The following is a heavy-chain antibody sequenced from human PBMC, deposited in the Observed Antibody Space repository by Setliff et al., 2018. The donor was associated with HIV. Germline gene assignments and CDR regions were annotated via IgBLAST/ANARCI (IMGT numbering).Heavy chain of an antibody. CDR3: ARGAYYNFWSGYSQDYYYYMDV. D-gene: IGHD3-3*01. CDR2: IYYSGSA. V-gene: IGHV4-39*01. Sequence: SETLSLTCTVSGGSISSSSYYWGWIRQPPGKGLEWIGSIYYSGSAYYSPSLKSRVTISVDTSKNQFSLKMSSVTAADTAVYYCARGAYYNFWSGYSQDYYYYMDVWGKGTTVTVSS. J-gene: IGHJ6*03. CDR1: GGSISSSSYY.